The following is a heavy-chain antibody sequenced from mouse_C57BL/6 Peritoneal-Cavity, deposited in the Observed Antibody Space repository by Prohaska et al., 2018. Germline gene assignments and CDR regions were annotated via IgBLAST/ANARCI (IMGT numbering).Heavy chain of an antibody. Sequence: EVKLLQSGGGLVQPGGSLKLSCEATGIDFSRYWMSWVRRAPGKGLEWIGEIKPDSSTINYAPSLKDKFIISRDNAKNTLYLQMSKVRSEDTALYYCARPPLLSHWYFDVWGTGTTVTVSS. V-gene: IGHV4-1*01. CDR2: IKPDSSTI. CDR3: ARPPLLSHWYFDV. D-gene: IGHD2-1*01. CDR1: GIDFSRYW. J-gene: IGHJ1*03.